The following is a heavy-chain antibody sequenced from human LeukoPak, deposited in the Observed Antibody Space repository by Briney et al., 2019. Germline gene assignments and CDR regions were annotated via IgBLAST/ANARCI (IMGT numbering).Heavy chain of an antibody. CDR2: IYYSGST. CDR1: GGSISSSSYY. J-gene: IGHJ4*02. D-gene: IGHD3-22*01. V-gene: IGHV4-39*01. CDR3: ARQLETYYYDSSGTLPFDY. Sequence: SETLSLTCIVSGGSISSSSYYWGWIRQPPGKGLEWIGSIYYSGSTYYNPSLKSRVTISVDTSKNQFSLKLSSVTAADTAVYYCARQLETYYYDSSGTLPFDYWGQGTLVTVSS.